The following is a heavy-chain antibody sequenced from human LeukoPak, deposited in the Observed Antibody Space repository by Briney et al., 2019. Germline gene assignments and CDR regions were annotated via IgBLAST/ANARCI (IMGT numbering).Heavy chain of an antibody. V-gene: IGHV4-4*07. J-gene: IGHJ3*02. D-gene: IGHD3-3*01. CDR2: ISTSGTT. Sequence: SETLSLTCSVSGGSMSNHYWTWIRQPAEKGREWIGRISTSGTTGYNPSLKSRITMSIDTSKNQFSLRLTSVTAADTAVYFCARSWSGRVTAADIWGQGTKVTVSS. CDR1: GGSMSNHY. CDR3: ARSWSGRVTAADI.